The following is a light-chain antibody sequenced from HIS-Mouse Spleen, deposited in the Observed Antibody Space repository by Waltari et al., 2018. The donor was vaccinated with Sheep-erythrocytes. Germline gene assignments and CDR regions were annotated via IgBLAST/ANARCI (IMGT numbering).Light chain of an antibody. CDR3: YSTDSSGNHWV. CDR1: ASPKKY. J-gene: IGLJ3*02. Sequence: YELTQPPSVSVSPGQTARITCTGDASPKKYAYCYQQKSGQAPVLVIYEDSKRPSGIPERFSGSSSGTMATLTISGAQVEDDADYYCYSTDSSGNHWVFGGGTKLTVL. CDR2: EDS. V-gene: IGLV3-10*01.